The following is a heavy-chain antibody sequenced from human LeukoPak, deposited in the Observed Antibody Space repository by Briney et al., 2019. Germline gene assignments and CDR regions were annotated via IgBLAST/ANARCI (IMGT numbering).Heavy chain of an antibody. V-gene: IGHV1-46*01. CDR3: ARTIVDGGTNY. J-gene: IGHJ4*02. CDR2: INPSGGST. Sequence: GASVKVSCKASGYIFTSYYIHWVRQAPGQGLEWMGKINPSGGSTSYAQKFQGRVTMTRDTSTSTVYMELSSLRSEDTAVYYCARTIVDGGTNYWGQGTPVTVSS. CDR1: GYIFTSYY. D-gene: IGHD2-15*01.